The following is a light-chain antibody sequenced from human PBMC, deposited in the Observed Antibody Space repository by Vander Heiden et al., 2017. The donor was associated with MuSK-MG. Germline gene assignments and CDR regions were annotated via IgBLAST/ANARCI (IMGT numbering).Light chain of an antibody. CDR2: GAS. V-gene: IGKV3-15*01. Sequence: EIVMTQSPATLSVSPGERASLSCRASQSVSTNLVWYQQKPGQAPRLLIHGASTRATGIPARFSGSGSGTEFTLTISSLQSEDFALYYCQQDNNWPRTFGQWTKLEIK. CDR3: QQDNNWPRT. J-gene: IGKJ2*01. CDR1: QSVSTN.